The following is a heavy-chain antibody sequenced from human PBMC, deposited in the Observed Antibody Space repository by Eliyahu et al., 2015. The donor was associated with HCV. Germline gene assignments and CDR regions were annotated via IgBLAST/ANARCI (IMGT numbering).Heavy chain of an antibody. Sequence: QVQLQESGPGLVKPSETLSLTCTVSGGSISSYFWSWIRQPPGKGLEWIGDIYFSGSTHYNTPLKSRVTISVDTSKNQFSLKLSSVTAADTAVYYCAREVGEQQLVRSYWFDPWGQGTLVTVSS. CDR1: GGSISSYF. J-gene: IGHJ5*02. D-gene: IGHD6-13*01. V-gene: IGHV4-59*01. CDR2: IYFSGST. CDR3: AREVGEQQLVRSYWFDP.